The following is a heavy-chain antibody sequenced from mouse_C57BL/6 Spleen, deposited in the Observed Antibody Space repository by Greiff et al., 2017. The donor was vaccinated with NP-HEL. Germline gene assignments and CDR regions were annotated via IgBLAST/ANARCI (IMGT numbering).Heavy chain of an antibody. V-gene: IGHV1-39*01. CDR2: INPNYGTT. Sequence: EVQRVESGPELVKPGASVKISCKASGYSFTDYNMNWVKQSNGKSLEWIGVINPNYGTTSYNQKFKGKATLTVDQSSSTAYMQLNSLTSEDSAVYYCARTMAHFITTVVNAMDYWGQGTSVTVSS. J-gene: IGHJ4*01. CDR3: ARTMAHFITTVVNAMDY. CDR1: GYSFTDYN. D-gene: IGHD1-1*01.